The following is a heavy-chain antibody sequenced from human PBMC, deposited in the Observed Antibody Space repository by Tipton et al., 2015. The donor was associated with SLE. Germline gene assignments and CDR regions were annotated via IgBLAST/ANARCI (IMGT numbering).Heavy chain of an antibody. J-gene: IGHJ6*03. CDR1: GGSIGNYY. CDR2: IDYTANP. Sequence: TLSLTCSVSGGSIGNYYWSWIRQPPGKGLEWIGNIDYTANPNYSPSLKSRVTISIDTSTNHFSLKLRSVTAADTAVYYCAKGLGAYSSGWRYYYYYMDVWGKGTTVTVSS. CDR3: AKGLGAYSSGWRYYYYYMDV. V-gene: IGHV4-59*01. D-gene: IGHD6-19*01.